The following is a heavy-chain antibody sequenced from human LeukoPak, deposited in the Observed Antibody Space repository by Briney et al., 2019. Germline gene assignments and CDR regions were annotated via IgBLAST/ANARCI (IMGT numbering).Heavy chain of an antibody. D-gene: IGHD2-15*01. Sequence: PSETLSLTCTVSTDSISSYYWSWIRQPPGKGLEWIGCIYYRGTTNYNPSLKSRVTISVDMSKNQFSLKLNSVTAADTAMYYCARDVTCRGGSCYSRWFDPWGQGTLVTVSS. CDR2: IYYRGTT. V-gene: IGHV4-59*01. J-gene: IGHJ5*02. CDR3: ARDVTCRGGSCYSRWFDP. CDR1: TDSISSYY.